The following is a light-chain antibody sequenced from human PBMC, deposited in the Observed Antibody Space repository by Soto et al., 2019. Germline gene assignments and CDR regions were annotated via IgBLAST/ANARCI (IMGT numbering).Light chain of an antibody. Sequence: EIVMTQSPATLSVSPGGRATLSCRASQGVNTNLAWYQQKPGQAPRLLIYGASTRATDIPARFSGSGSGTEFPLNISRLQSEDFAVYYCPQYNNWPPYTFGQGTKLEIK. J-gene: IGKJ2*01. CDR1: QGVNTN. V-gene: IGKV3-15*01. CDR3: PQYNNWPPYT. CDR2: GAS.